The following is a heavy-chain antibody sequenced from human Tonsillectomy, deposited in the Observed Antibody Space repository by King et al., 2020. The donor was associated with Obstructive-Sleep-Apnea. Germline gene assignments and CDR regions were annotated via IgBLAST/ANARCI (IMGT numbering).Heavy chain of an antibody. CDR2: IYYSGST. V-gene: IGHV4-31*03. CDR3: AGSLSYYPLKPNWFDP. CDR1: GGSISSGGYY. D-gene: IGHD3-10*01. Sequence: VQLQESGPGLVKPSQTLSLTCTVSGGSISSGGYYWSWIRQHPGKGLEWIGDIYYSGSTYYNPSLPSRGTISVDTAKNQFSLKLSSVTAADTAVYYCAGSLSYYPLKPNWFDPWGQGTLVTVSS. J-gene: IGHJ5*02.